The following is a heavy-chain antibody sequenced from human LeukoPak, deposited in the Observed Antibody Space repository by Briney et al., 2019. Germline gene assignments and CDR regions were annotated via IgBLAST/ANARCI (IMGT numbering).Heavy chain of an antibody. CDR3: ARDSPSTTVTTFPYWYFDL. Sequence: PSQTLSLTCAISGDSVSSNSAAWNWIRQSPSRGLEWLGRTYYRSKWYNDYAVSVKNRITINPDTSKNQFSLQLNSVTPEDTAVYYCARDSPSTTVTTFPYWYFDLWGRGTLVTVSS. D-gene: IGHD4-17*01. CDR2: TYYRSKWYN. CDR1: GDSVSSNSAA. J-gene: IGHJ2*01. V-gene: IGHV6-1*01.